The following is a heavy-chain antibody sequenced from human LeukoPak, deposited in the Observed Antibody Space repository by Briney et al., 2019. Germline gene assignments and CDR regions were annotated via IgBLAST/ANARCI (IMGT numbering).Heavy chain of an antibody. CDR1: GFKFDDFD. V-gene: IGHV3-9*01. CDR3: AKDIVLHFKWGSSGACDV. Sequence: GGSLRLSCAGFGFKFDDFDMHWVRQVPGRGLEWVSGIGWNSDRIGYADSVKGRFTIARDNTQKSLSLQMNNLRPEDTALYYCAKDIVLHFKWGSSGACDVWCPRPGLTVSP. CDR2: IGWNSDRI. D-gene: IGHD3-16*01. J-gene: IGHJ3*01.